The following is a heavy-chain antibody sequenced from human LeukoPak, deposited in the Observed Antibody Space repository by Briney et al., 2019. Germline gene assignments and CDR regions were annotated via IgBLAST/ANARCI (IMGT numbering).Heavy chain of an antibody. CDR2: IYGGHTA. CDR1: GFTVSTVY. V-gene: IGHV3-53*01. Sequence: GGSLRLSCAASGFTVSTVYMTWVRQAPGKGLEWVSVIYGGHTAYYADSVKDRFTISRDNPKNTLNLQMNSLRAEDTAVYYCAREIGQLGGAFDIWGQGTLGPGSS. CDR3: AREIGQLGGAFDI. D-gene: IGHD7-27*01. J-gene: IGHJ3*02.